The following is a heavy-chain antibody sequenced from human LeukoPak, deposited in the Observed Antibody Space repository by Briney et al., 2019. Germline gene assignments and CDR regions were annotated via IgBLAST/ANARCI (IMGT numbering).Heavy chain of an antibody. Sequence: ASVKVSCKASGYTFTSYDINWVRQATGQGLEWMGWMNPNSGNTGYAQKFQGRVTMTRNTSISTAYMELSSLRSEDTAMYYCARVARRRGTTLNYWGQGTLVTVSS. D-gene: IGHD4-17*01. CDR1: GYTFTSYD. CDR2: MNPNSGNT. J-gene: IGHJ4*02. V-gene: IGHV1-8*01. CDR3: ARVARRRGTTLNY.